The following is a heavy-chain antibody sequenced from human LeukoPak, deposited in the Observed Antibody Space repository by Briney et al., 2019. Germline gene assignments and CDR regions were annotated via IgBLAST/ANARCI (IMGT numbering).Heavy chain of an antibody. J-gene: IGHJ6*02. V-gene: IGHV3-30-3*01. CDR3: ARDGIDHCSSTSCENYYYGMDV. CDR2: ISYDGSNK. CDR1: GFTFSSYA. D-gene: IGHD2-2*01. Sequence: PGGSLRLSCAASGFTFSSYAMPWVRQAPGKGLEWVAVISYDGSNKYYADSVKGRFTISRDNAKNSLYLQMNSLRAEDTALYHCARDGIDHCSSTSCENYYYGMDVWGQGTTVTVSS.